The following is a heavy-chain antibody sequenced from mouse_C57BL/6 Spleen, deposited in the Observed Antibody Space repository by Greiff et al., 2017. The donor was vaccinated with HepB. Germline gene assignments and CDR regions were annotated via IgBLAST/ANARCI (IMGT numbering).Heavy chain of an antibody. J-gene: IGHJ2*01. D-gene: IGHD4-1*01. Sequence: EVQLMESGGDLVKPGGSLKLSCAASGFTFSSYGMSWVRQTPDKRLEWVATISSGGSYTYYPDSVKGRFTISRDNAKNTLYLQMSSLKSEDTAMYYCARLTGTSYYFDYWGQGTTLTVSS. V-gene: IGHV5-6*01. CDR2: ISSGGSYT. CDR3: ARLTGTSYYFDY. CDR1: GFTFSSYG.